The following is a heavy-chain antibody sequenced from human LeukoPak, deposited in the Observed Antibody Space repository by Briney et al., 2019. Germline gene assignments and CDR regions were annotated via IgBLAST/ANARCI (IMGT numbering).Heavy chain of an antibody. Sequence: GASVKVSCKASGYTFTGYYMHWVRQAPGQGLEWMGWINPNSGGTNYAQKFQGRVTMTRDTSISTAYMELSRLRSDDTAVYYRARDLKLLWFGELVFGVSGLSDYWGQGTLVTVSS. V-gene: IGHV1-2*02. J-gene: IGHJ4*02. CDR3: ARDLKLLWFGELVFGVSGLSDY. CDR2: INPNSGGT. D-gene: IGHD3-10*01. CDR1: GYTFTGYY.